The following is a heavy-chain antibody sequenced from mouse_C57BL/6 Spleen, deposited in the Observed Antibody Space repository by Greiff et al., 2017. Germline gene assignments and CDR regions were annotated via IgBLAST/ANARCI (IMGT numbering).Heavy chain of an antibody. J-gene: IGHJ1*03. D-gene: IGHD1-1*01. Sequence: EVQLVESGGGLVKPGGSLKLSCAASGFTFSSYAMSWVRQTPEKRLEWVATISDGGSYTYYPDNVKGRFPISRDNAKNNLYLQMSHLKSEDTAMYYCARDRNYYGSSHWYFDVWGTGTTVTVSS. CDR2: ISDGGSYT. CDR3: ARDRNYYGSSHWYFDV. V-gene: IGHV5-4*01. CDR1: GFTFSSYA.